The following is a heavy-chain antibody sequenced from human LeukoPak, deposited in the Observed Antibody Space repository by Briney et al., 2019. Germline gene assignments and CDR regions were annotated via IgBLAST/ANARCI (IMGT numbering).Heavy chain of an antibody. CDR1: GSSISDHY. J-gene: IGHJ6*02. D-gene: IGHD3-22*01. Sequence: VEPSEPLSLPCPVSGSSISDHYLRWIRRPAGKGLEWIGRMDVSGTTNYNPSLRSRVSMSMDTSKNQFSLRLTSVTAADTAVYYCARENYYDSSGYSEGMDVWGQGTTVTVS. CDR2: MDVSGTT. V-gene: IGHV4-4*07. CDR3: ARENYYDSSGYSEGMDV.